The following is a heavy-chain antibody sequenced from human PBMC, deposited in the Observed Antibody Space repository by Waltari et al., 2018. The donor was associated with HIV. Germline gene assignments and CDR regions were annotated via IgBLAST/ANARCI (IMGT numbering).Heavy chain of an antibody. CDR1: SGSISSSNW. V-gene: IGHV4-4*02. J-gene: IGHJ6*02. D-gene: IGHD6-19*01. Sequence: QVQLQESGPGLVKPSGTLSLTCAVSSGSISSSNWWSWVRQPPGKGLEWIGEIYHSGTTNYNPSLKSRVTISVAKSNNQFSLKLGSVSAADTAVYYCARGGGYSSAWDYYYYAMDVWGQGTTVTVSS. CDR3: ARGGGYSSAWDYYYYAMDV. CDR2: IYHSGTT.